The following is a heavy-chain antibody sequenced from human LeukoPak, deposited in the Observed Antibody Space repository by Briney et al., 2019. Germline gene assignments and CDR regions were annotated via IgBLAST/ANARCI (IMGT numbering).Heavy chain of an antibody. CDR3: ARTTEGYCRGRSCYSYYYYMDV. Sequence: SETLSLTCTVSGVSISYCYWSWIRQPPGTGLERIGYIYYSGSTNYNSSLKSRVTISVDTSKNQFSLKLSSVTAADTAVYYCARTTEGYCRGRSCYSYYYYMDVWGKGATVTVSS. D-gene: IGHD2-15*01. CDR1: GVSISYCY. CDR2: IYYSGST. J-gene: IGHJ6*03. V-gene: IGHV4-59*01.